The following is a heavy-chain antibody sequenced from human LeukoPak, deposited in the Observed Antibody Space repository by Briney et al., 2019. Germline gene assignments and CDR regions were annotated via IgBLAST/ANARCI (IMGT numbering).Heavy chain of an antibody. J-gene: IGHJ3*02. Sequence: GGSLRLSCAASGFTFSSYWMSWVRQAPGKGLEWVANIKQDGSEKYYVDSVKGRFTISRDNSKNTLYLQMNSLRAEDTAVYYCAKDGSGSAYYDYVWGSRDAFDIWGQGTMVTVSS. CDR3: AKDGSGSAYYDYVWGSRDAFDI. D-gene: IGHD3-16*01. CDR1: GFTFSSYW. V-gene: IGHV3-7*01. CDR2: IKQDGSEK.